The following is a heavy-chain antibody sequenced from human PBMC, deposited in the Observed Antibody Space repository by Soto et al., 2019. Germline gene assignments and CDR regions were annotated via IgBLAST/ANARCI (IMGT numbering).Heavy chain of an antibody. CDR2: IYPGDSET. CDR1: GYSFTSYW. CDR3: ARLGIAAASTPYGMDV. D-gene: IGHD6-13*01. V-gene: IGHV5-51*03. J-gene: IGHJ6*02. Sequence: GKSLKISCKGSGYSFTSYWIGWVRQMPGKGLEWMGIIYPGDSETRYSPSSQGQVTISADKSISTAYLQWSSLKASDTAMYYCARLGIAAASTPYGMDVCGQGTTVTVSS.